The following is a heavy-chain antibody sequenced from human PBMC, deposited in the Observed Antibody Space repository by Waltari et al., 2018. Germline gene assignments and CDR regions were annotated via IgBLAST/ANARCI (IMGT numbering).Heavy chain of an antibody. Sequence: QVQLVQSGAEVKKPGASVTVSCKASGYTFTGDYMHWLRQAPGQGLEWMGWINPNSGGTNYAQKFQGRVTMTRDTSISTAYMELSRLRSDDTAVYYCARGLVVVPAAMVYWGQGTLVTVSS. CDR2: INPNSGGT. CDR3: ARGLVVVPAAMVY. V-gene: IGHV1-2*02. CDR1: GYTFTGDY. D-gene: IGHD2-2*01. J-gene: IGHJ4*02.